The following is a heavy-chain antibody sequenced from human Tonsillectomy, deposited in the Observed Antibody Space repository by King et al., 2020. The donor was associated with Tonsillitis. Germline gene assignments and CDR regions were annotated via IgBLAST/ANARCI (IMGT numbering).Heavy chain of an antibody. J-gene: IGHJ6*02. Sequence: VQLVESGGGVVQPGRSLRLSCAASGFTFSSYAIHWVRQGPGKGLEWVAVISYDGSNKYYADSVKGRFTISRDNSRNTLYLQMNSLRAEDTAVYYCAREISGDIWFGEWYGMDVWGQGTTVTVSS. CDR3: AREISGDIWFGEWYGMDV. CDR1: GFTFSSYA. V-gene: IGHV3-30-3*01. CDR2: ISYDGSNK. D-gene: IGHD3-10*01.